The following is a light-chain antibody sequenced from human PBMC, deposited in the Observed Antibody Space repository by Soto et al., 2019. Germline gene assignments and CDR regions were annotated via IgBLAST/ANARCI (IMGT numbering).Light chain of an antibody. J-gene: IGKJ4*01. Sequence: IMLTQSPCTLSLSPGERATLSCRASQSVSNNYLAWYQQKSGQAPRLLIYGAFSRANGIPARFSGSGSGTDFTLTISSLEPEDFAIYYCQQRCNWPPVTFGGGTKVDIK. CDR2: GAF. CDR3: QQRCNWPPVT. CDR1: QSVSNNY. V-gene: IGKV3-11*01.